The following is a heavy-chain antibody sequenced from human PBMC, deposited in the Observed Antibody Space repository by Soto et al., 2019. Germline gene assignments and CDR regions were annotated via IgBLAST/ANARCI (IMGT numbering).Heavy chain of an antibody. J-gene: IGHJ4*02. V-gene: IGHV3-7*01. CDR1: GFTFSSYW. Sequence: EVQLVESGGGLVQPGGSLRLSCAASGFTFSSYWMSWVRQAPGKGLEWVSNIKQDGSEKFYVDSVKGRFTISRDNAKNSLYLQMNSLRAEDTAVYYCARGTGAAVAADYWGQGTLVTVSS. CDR2: IKQDGSEK. CDR3: ARGTGAAVAADY. D-gene: IGHD6-19*01.